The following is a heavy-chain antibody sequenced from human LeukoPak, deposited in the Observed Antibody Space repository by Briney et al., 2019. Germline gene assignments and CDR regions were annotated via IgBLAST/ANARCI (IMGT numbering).Heavy chain of an antibody. D-gene: IGHD1-26*01. V-gene: IGHV3-7*01. J-gene: IGHJ4*02. CDR1: GFTFSSYW. CDR2: IQQDGSEI. CDR3: ARPSLVTGSYSPL. Sequence: GGSLRLSCVASGFTFSSYWMSWVRQAPGKGLEWVSNIQQDGSEIYYADSVRGRFTISRDNAKNSLYLQMNTLRAEDTAVYYCARPSLVTGSYSPLWGQGTLVAVP.